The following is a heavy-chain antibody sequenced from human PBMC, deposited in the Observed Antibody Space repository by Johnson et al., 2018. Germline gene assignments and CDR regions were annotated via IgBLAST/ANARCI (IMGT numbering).Heavy chain of an antibody. CDR2: INHSGST. CDR3: AKEKIDFRTGGWAVYKDV. D-gene: IGHD3/OR15-3a*01. Sequence: QVQLQQWGAGLLKPSETLSLTCAVYGGSFSGYSWRWIRQPPGTGLEWIGEINHSGSTNYNPSPKSRVTITVDTSKNQFPLKRRPVTAADTAVYYCAKEKIDFRTGGWAVYKDVWGKGTTVTVSS. V-gene: IGHV4-34*01. J-gene: IGHJ6*03. CDR1: GGSFSGYS.